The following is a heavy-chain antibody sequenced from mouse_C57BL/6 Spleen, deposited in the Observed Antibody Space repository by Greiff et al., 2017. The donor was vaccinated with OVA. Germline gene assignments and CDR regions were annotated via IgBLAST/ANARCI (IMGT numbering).Heavy chain of an antibody. CDR1: GYTFTDYN. V-gene: IGHV1-22*01. D-gene: IGHD3-2*02. Sequence: DVKLQESGPELVKPGASVKMSCKASGYTFTDYNMHWVKQSHGKSLEWIGYINPNNGGTSYNQKFKGKATLTVNKSSSTAYMELRSLTSEDSAVYYCAREDSSGYVWFAYWGQGTLVTVSA. CDR3: AREDSSGYVWFAY. J-gene: IGHJ3*01. CDR2: INPNNGGT.